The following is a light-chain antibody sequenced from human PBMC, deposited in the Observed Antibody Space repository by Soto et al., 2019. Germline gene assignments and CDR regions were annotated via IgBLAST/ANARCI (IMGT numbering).Light chain of an antibody. CDR3: QQYYSTPPYT. CDR1: QSVLYSSNNKNY. J-gene: IGKJ2*01. Sequence: DIVMTQSPDSLAVSLGERATINCKSSQSVLYSSNNKNYLAWYQQKPGQPPKLLIYWASTRESGVPDRFSGSGSGTVFNLTIRIRQDEDVAVYYCQQYYSTPPYTFGQGTKLEIK. V-gene: IGKV4-1*01. CDR2: WAS.